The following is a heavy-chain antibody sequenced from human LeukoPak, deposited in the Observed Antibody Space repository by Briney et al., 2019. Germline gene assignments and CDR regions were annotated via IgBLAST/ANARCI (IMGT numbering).Heavy chain of an antibody. D-gene: IGHD2-2*02. Sequence: ASVKVSCKASGYTFTSYGISWVRQAPGQGLEWMGWISAYNGNTNYAQKLQGRVTMTTDTSTSTAYMELRSLRSDDTAVYYCARVLEGYCSSTSCYNFDYWGQGTLVTVSS. CDR2: ISAYNGNT. V-gene: IGHV1-18*01. CDR3: ARVLEGYCSSTSCYNFDY. J-gene: IGHJ4*02. CDR1: GYTFTSYG.